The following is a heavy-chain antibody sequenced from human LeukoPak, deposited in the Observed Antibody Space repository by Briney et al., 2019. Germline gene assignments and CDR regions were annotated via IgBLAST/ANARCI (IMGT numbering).Heavy chain of an antibody. V-gene: IGHV4-39*07. CDR3: ARGAYDSSIWYGYFQH. J-gene: IGHJ1*01. CDR2: INYSGNT. Sequence: TSETLSLTCTVSGGSISSSSYYWGWIRQPPVKGLEWIGSINYSGNTYYNPSLKSRVTISVDTSKNQFSLKLSPVTAADTAVYYCARGAYDSSIWYGYFQHWGQGTLVTVSS. D-gene: IGHD6-13*01. CDR1: GGSISSSSYY.